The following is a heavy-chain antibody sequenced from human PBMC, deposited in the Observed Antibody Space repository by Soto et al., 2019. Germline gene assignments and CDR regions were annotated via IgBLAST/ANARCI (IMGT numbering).Heavy chain of an antibody. CDR2: IYWDDDK. D-gene: IGHD6-19*01. V-gene: IGHV2-5*02. CDR1: GFSLSTSGVA. J-gene: IGHJ4*02. Sequence: ITLKESGPTLVKPTQTLTLTCTFSGFSLSTSGVAVGWIRQPPGKALEWLALIYWDDDKRYSPSLKSRLTIXKAXSKNQVVLRMTNMDPVDTATYYCAHRLNSGWPFDYWGQGTLVTVSS. CDR3: AHRLNSGWPFDY.